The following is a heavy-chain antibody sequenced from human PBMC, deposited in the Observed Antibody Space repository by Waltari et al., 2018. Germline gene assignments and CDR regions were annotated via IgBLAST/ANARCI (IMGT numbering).Heavy chain of an antibody. J-gene: IGHJ5*02. CDR1: GGSFSGYY. Sequence: QVQLQQWGAGLLKPSETLSLTCAVYGGSFSGYYWSWIRQPPGQGLEWIGEINHSGSTNYNPSLKSRVTISVDTSKNQFSLKLSSVTAADTAVYYCARGQVRIRTTVTKFMNWFDPWGQGTLVTVSS. D-gene: IGHD4-17*01. V-gene: IGHV4-34*01. CDR3: ARGQVRIRTTVTKFMNWFDP. CDR2: INHSGST.